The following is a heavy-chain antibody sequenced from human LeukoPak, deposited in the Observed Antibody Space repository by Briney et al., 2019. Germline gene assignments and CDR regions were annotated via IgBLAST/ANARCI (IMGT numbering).Heavy chain of an antibody. J-gene: IGHJ4*02. V-gene: IGHV3-48*03. Sequence: GGSLRLSCAASGFTISSYEMNWVRQAPGKGLEWVSYISSSGSTIYYADSVKGRFTISRDNAKNSLYLQMNSLRAEDTAVYYCARDFIAAAVLRPYYFDYWGQGTLVTVSS. CDR3: ARDFIAAAVLRPYYFDY. D-gene: IGHD6-13*01. CDR2: ISSSGSTI. CDR1: GFTISSYE.